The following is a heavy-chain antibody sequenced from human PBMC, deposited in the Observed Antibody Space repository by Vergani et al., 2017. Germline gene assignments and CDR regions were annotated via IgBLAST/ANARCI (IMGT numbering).Heavy chain of an antibody. Sequence: ELQLVESGGGLVKPGGSLRLSCVASGFTFGSYSMNWVRQAPGKGLEWVSFISSSSSYRYYADSVKGRFTLSRDNGEYSLLLQMNSLRPEDTAVYYCASGVPGYQLATQYFQHWGQGTLVTVSS. D-gene: IGHD2-2*01. CDR3: ASGVPGYQLATQYFQH. CDR1: GFTFGSYS. CDR2: ISSSSSYR. J-gene: IGHJ1*01. V-gene: IGHV3-21*01.